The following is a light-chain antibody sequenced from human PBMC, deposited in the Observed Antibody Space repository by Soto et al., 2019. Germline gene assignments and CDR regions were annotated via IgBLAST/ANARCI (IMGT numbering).Light chain of an antibody. Sequence: DIQMTQSPSSLSASVGDRVTITCRASQGMGNDLGWYQQKPGKAPKRLIYGSSSLQSGVPSRFSGSGSGTEFILTISGLQPEDSATYYCLQHHSFPRTFGQGTKVDI. CDR1: QGMGND. CDR3: LQHHSFPRT. V-gene: IGKV1-17*01. J-gene: IGKJ1*01. CDR2: GSS.